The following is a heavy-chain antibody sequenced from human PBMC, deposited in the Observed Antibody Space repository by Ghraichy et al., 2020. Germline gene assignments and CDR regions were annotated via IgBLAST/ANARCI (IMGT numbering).Heavy chain of an antibody. CDR3: ARRRGIDY. D-gene: IGHD3-16*01. J-gene: IGHJ4*02. V-gene: IGHV3-30*04. CDR2: ISYDGSNK. Sequence: GGSLRLSCAASGFTFSSYAMHWVRQAPGKGLEWVAVISYDGSNKYYADSVKGRFTISRDNSKNTLYLQMNSLRAEDTAVYYCARRRGIDYWGQGTLVTVSS. CDR1: GFTFSSYA.